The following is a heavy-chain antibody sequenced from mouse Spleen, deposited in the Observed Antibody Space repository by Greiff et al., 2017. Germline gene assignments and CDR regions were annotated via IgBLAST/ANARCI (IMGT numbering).Heavy chain of an antibody. CDR3: AREGSGYVNFDY. J-gene: IGHJ2*01. V-gene: IGHV1-59*01. CDR1: GYTFTSYW. CDR2: IDPSDSYT. D-gene: IGHD3-1*01. Sequence: VQLQQPGAELVRPGTSVKLSCKASGYTFTSYWMHWVKQRPGQGLEWIGVIDPSDSYTNYNQKFKGKATLTVDTSSSTAYMQLSSLTSEDSAVYYCAREGSGYVNFDYWGQGTTLTVSS.